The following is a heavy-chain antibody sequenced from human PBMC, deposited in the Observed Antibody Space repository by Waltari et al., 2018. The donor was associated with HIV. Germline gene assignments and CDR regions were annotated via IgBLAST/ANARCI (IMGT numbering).Heavy chain of an antibody. V-gene: IGHV3-33*01. Sequence: QVQLVESGGGVVQPGRSLRLSCAASGFTFSSFGMHWVRQAPGKGLEWVAIMWYDGSNKFYADSVKGRFTISRDNSKNTLYLQMNSLRAEDTAVYFCARDQAYSSSSHLDYWGQGTLVTVSS. CDR3: ARDQAYSSSSHLDY. CDR2: MWYDGSNK. J-gene: IGHJ4*02. CDR1: GFTFSSFG. D-gene: IGHD6-13*01.